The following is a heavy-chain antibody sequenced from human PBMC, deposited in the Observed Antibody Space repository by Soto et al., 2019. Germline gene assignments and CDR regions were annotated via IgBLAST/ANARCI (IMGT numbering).Heavy chain of an antibody. CDR3: AREDDGGDRDYYGLDV. CDR1: GGSISSEYFH. V-gene: IGHV4-30-4*08. D-gene: IGHD2-21*02. Sequence: QVQLQQSGPGLVEPSQTLSLTCAVSGGSISSEYFHWTWIRQSPGKGLEWIGYIHYTGSIMYNPSFKSRLTMAVDTTNNQFSLQLPSVTAADTAVYFCAREDDGGDRDYYGLDVWGQGTTVTVSS. CDR2: IHYTGSI. J-gene: IGHJ6*02.